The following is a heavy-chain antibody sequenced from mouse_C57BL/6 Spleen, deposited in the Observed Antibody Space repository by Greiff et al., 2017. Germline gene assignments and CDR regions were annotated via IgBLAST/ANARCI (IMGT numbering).Heavy chain of an antibody. Sequence: VQLQQSGPELVKPGASVKISCKASGYAFSSSWMNWVKQRPGKGLEWIGRIYPGDGDTNYNGKFKGKATLTADKSSSTAYMQLSSLTSEDAAVYFCARGGNYEYFDVWGTGTTVTASS. J-gene: IGHJ1*03. D-gene: IGHD2-1*01. CDR2: IYPGDGDT. CDR1: GYAFSSSW. V-gene: IGHV1-82*01. CDR3: ARGGNYEYFDV.